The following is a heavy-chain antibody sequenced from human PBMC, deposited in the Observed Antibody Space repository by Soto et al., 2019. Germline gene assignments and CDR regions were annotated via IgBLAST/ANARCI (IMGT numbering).Heavy chain of an antibody. CDR3: ASLYGSGSYSPRYFDY. CDR1: GGSISSSSYY. CDR2: IYYSGST. J-gene: IGHJ4*02. D-gene: IGHD3-10*01. Sequence: QLQLQESGPGLVKPSETLSLTCTVSGGSISSSSYYWGWIRQPPGKGLEWIGSIYYSGSTYYNPSLKSRVTLSVDTSKNQFSLKLSSVTAADTAVYYCASLYGSGSYSPRYFDYWGQGTLVTVSS. V-gene: IGHV4-39*01.